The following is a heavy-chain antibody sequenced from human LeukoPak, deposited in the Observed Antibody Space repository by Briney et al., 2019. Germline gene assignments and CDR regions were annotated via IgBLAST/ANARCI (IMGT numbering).Heavy chain of an antibody. J-gene: IGHJ3*02. CDR3: ARGGSYLSAFDI. Sequence: GGSLRLSCAASGFTFSSYWMNWVRQAPGKGLEWVANIKQDGSEKYYVDSVKGRFIISRDNAKNSLYLQMNSLRAEDTAVYYCARGGSYLSAFDIWGQGTMVTVSS. D-gene: IGHD1-26*01. CDR1: GFTFSSYW. V-gene: IGHV3-7*03. CDR2: IKQDGSEK.